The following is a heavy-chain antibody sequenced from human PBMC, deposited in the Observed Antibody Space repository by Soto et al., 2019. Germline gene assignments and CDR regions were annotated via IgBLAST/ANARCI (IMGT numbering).Heavy chain of an antibody. V-gene: IGHV3-23*01. CDR2: ISGSGGST. CDR3: AKDNCSGGSCYFC. Sequence: PGVSLRLSCAASGFTFSSYAMSWVRQAPGKGLEWVSAISGSGGSTYYADSVKGRFTISRDNSKNTLYLQMNSLRAEDTAVYYYAKDNCSGGSCYFCWGQGTLVTVSS. CDR1: GFTFSSYA. J-gene: IGHJ4*02. D-gene: IGHD2-15*01.